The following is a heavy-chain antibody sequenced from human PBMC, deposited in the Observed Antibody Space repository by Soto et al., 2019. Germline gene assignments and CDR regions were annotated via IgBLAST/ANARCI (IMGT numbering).Heavy chain of an antibody. CDR2: INPNSGGT. CDR1: GYTFTGYY. D-gene: IGHD2-2*01. J-gene: IGHJ4*02. Sequence: QVQLVQSGAEVKKPGASVKVSCKASGYTFTGYYMHWVRQAPGQGLEWMGWINPNSGGTNYAQKFQGWVTMTRDTPISTAYLELSRLRSDDPAVYYGARGGIVVVPGPDLLDNWGQGTLVTVSS. V-gene: IGHV1-2*04. CDR3: ARGGIVVVPGPDLLDN.